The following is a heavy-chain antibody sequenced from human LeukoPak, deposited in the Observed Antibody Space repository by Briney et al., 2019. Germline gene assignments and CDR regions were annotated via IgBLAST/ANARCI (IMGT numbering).Heavy chain of an antibody. CDR3: ARVMVKFRITMVRGVKGWFDP. CDR2: INHSGST. J-gene: IGHJ5*02. Sequence: SETLSLTCAVYGGSFSGYYWSWIRQSPGKGLEWIGEINHSGSTNYNPSLKSRVTISVDTSKNQFSLKLSSVTAADTAVYYCARVMVKFRITMVRGVKGWFDPWGQGTLVTVSS. V-gene: IGHV4-34*01. D-gene: IGHD3-10*01. CDR1: GGSFSGYY.